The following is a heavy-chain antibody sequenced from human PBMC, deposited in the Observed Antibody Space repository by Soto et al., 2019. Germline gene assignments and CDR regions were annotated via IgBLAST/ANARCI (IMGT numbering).Heavy chain of an antibody. CDR2: INAGNGNT. V-gene: IGHV1-3*01. CDR1: GYTFTSYA. Sequence: QVQLVQSGAEVKKPGASVKVSCKASGYTFTSYAMHWVRRAPGQRLEWMGWINAGNGNTKYSQKFQGRVTITRDTSASTAYMELSSLRSEDTAVYYCARDPPRGPYYYYYGMDVWGQGTTVTVSS. CDR3: ARDPPRGPYYYYYGMDV. D-gene: IGHD5-12*01. J-gene: IGHJ6*02.